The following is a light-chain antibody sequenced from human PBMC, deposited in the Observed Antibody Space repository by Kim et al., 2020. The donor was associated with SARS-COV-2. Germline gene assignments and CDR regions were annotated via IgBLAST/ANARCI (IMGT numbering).Light chain of an antibody. CDR3: QQRSNWSAACS. J-gene: IGKJ2*04. Sequence: EIVLTQSPATLSLSPGARATLSCRASQSVSSYLAWYQQKPGQAPRLLIYDASNKATGIPARFSGSGSGTDFTLTISSLGPEDFAVYYCQQRSNWSAACSFGQGTKLEI. V-gene: IGKV3-11*01. CDR2: DAS. CDR1: QSVSSY.